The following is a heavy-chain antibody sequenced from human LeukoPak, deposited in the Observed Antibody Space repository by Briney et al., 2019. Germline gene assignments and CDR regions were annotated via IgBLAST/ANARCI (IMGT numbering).Heavy chain of an antibody. CDR3: ARVFHPYSTDAHYFDY. Sequence: PGRSLRLSCAASGFTFSRYTMHWVRQAPGKGLEWVALKSYDGSNKYYADSVKGRFTISRDNSKNTLYLQMNSLRIEDTAIYYCARVFHPYSTDAHYFDYWGQGTLATVSS. D-gene: IGHD2/OR15-2a*01. CDR2: KSYDGSNK. J-gene: IGHJ4*02. V-gene: IGHV3-30-3*01. CDR1: GFTFSRYT.